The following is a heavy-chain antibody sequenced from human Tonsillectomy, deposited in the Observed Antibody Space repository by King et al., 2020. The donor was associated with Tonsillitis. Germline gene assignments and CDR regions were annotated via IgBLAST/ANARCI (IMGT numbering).Heavy chain of an antibody. Sequence: VQLVESGGGLVKPGGSLRLSCAASGFTFSTYSMHWVRQAPGKGLEWVSSITYSSNYIYYADSVRGRFTISRDNAKSSLYLQMSSLRAEDTAVYYCARDRGIGSPFDYRGQGTLVTVSS. CDR1: GFTFSTYS. CDR3: ARDRGIGSPFDY. V-gene: IGHV3-21*01. D-gene: IGHD2-15*01. J-gene: IGHJ4*02. CDR2: ITYSSNYI.